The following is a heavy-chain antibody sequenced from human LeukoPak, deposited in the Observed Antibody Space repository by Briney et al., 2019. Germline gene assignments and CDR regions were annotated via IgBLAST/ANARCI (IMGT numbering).Heavy chain of an antibody. CDR3: AKDMDIVVVPAATWFDP. J-gene: IGHJ5*02. V-gene: IGHV3-23*01. CDR2: MSGSGGST. D-gene: IGHD2-2*03. CDR1: VFAFSSYA. Sequence: QPGGSLRLSCAASVFAFSSYAISWVRHAPWKGLEWVSDMSGSGGSTYYADSVKGRFTISRDNSKNTLYLQMNSLRAEDTAVYYCAKDMDIVVVPAATWFDPWGQGTLVTVSS.